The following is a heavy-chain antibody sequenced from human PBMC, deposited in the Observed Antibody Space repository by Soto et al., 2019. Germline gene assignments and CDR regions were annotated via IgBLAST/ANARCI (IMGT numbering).Heavy chain of an antibody. J-gene: IGHJ4*02. CDR3: TKETVAGITGLDY. D-gene: IGHD1-20*01. V-gene: IGHV3-23*01. CDR1: GFKVGAFA. Sequence: GGSLRLTCADSGFKVGAFAVNWVRQAPGKGQEWVRVSSVSDGFISYEDSVRGRFPISRNASDNILYLQRNSLIIDDTAPYYFTKETVAGITGLDYWGPGTLVTVSS. CDR2: SSVSDGFI.